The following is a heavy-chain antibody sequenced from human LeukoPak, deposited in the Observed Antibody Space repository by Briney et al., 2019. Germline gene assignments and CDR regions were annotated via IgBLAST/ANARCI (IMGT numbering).Heavy chain of an antibody. V-gene: IGHV4-61*01. CDR2: IYYSGST. CDR3: ARGSPGGIDY. J-gene: IGHJ4*02. CDR1: GGSVSSGSYY. Sequence: NPSETLSLTCTVSGGSVSSGSYYWSWIRQPPGKGLEWIGYIYYSGSTNYNPSLKSRVTISVDTSKNQFSLKLSSVTAADTAVYYCARGSPGGIDYWGQGTLVTVSS. D-gene: IGHD1-26*01.